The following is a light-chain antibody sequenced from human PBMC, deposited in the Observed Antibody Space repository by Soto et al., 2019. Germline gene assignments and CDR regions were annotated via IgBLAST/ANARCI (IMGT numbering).Light chain of an antibody. J-gene: IGKJ1*01. V-gene: IGKV3-20*01. CDR3: QQYVTSSPRT. CDR1: HTISSSY. CDR2: GIS. Sequence: DIVLTQSPGTLSLSPGERATLSCRASHTISSSYLAWYQQKPGQAPRLLMYGISRRATGIPDRFSGSGSGTDFAHTITRLEPEDFAVYYCQQYVTSSPRTFGQGTKVDIK.